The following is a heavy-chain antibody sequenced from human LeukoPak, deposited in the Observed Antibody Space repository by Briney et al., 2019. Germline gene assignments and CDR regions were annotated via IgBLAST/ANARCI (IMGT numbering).Heavy chain of an antibody. CDR2: INHSGST. V-gene: IGHV4-34*01. J-gene: IGHJ5*02. D-gene: IGHD2-2*01. CDR3: ARGDLNCSSTSCYLGWFDP. Sequence: SETLSLTCAVYGGSFSGYYWSWIRQPPGKGLEWIGEINHSGSTNYNPSLKSRVTISVDTSKNQFSLKLSSVTAADTAVYYCARGDLNCSSTSCYLGWFDPWGQGTLVTVSS. CDR1: GGSFSGYY.